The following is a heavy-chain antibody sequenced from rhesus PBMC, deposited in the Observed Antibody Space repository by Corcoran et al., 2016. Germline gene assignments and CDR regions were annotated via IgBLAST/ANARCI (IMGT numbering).Heavy chain of an antibody. CDR1: GVSISHRYY. CDR3: ASAWELPWDYFDY. V-gene: IGHV4S7*01. CDR2: IYGRRGST. J-gene: IGHJ4*01. D-gene: IGHD1-44*02. Sequence: QVQLQESGPGLVKPSETLSLTCAASGVSISHRYYWNWIRQPPGKGLEWFGNIYGRRGSTYYNPSLKSRVTISKDTSKNQFSLKLRSVIAADTAVYYCASAWELPWDYFDYWGQGVLVTVSS.